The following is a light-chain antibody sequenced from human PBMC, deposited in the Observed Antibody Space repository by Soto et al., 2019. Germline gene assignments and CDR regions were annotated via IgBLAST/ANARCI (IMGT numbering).Light chain of an antibody. V-gene: IGKV1-5*01. J-gene: IGKJ2*01. Sequence: DIQMTQSPSTLSASVGYRVTITCRASQSISSWLAWYQQKPGKAPKLLIYDASSLESGVPSRFSGSGSGTEFTLTISSLQPDDFATYYCQQDNSYSTFGQGTKLEIK. CDR1: QSISSW. CDR3: QQDNSYST. CDR2: DAS.